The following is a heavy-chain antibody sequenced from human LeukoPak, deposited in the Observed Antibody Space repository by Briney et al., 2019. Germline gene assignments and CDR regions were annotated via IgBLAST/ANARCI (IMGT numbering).Heavy chain of an antibody. V-gene: IGHV1-46*01. CDR2: INPSGGST. CDR3: ARGKLLLYDRIPDLAY. J-gene: IGHJ4*02. Sequence: ASVKVSCKASGYTFTSYYMHWLRQAPGQGLEWMGIINPSGGSTSYAQKFQGRVTMTRDTSTSTVYMELSSLRSEDTAVYYCARGKLLLYDRIPDLAYWGQGTLVTVSS. CDR1: GYTFTSYY. D-gene: IGHD2-2*02.